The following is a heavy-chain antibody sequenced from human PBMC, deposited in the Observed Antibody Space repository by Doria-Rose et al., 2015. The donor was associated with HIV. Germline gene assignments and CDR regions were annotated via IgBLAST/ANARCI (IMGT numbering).Heavy chain of an antibody. V-gene: IGHV2-26*01. J-gene: IGHJ4*02. CDR1: GVSLSSLGMG. CDR3: ARIKSSRWYHKYYFDF. Sequence: SGPVLVKPTETPTLTCTVSGVSLSSLGMGVSWIRQPPGKALEWLANIFSDDERSYKTSLKSRLTISRDTSKSQVVLTMTDMDPVDTATYYCARIKSSRWYHKYYFDFWGQGTLVIVSA. CDR2: IFSDDER. D-gene: IGHD6-13*01.